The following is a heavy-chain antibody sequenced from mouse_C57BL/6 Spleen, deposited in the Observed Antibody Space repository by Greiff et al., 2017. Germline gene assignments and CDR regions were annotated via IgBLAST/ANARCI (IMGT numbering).Heavy chain of an antibody. V-gene: IGHV3-1*01. Sequence: EVQLQESGPGMVKPSQSLSLTCTVTGYSITSGYDWHWIRHFPGNKLEWMGYISYSGSTNYNPSLKSRISITHDTSKNHFFLKLNSVTTEDTATYYCARGAYYYGSSHWYFDVWGTGTTVTVSS. D-gene: IGHD1-1*01. CDR2: ISYSGST. CDR1: GYSITSGYD. J-gene: IGHJ1*03. CDR3: ARGAYYYGSSHWYFDV.